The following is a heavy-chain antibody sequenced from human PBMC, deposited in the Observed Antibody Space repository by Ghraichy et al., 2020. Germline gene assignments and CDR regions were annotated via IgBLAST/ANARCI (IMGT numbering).Heavy chain of an antibody. V-gene: IGHV3-53*01. CDR2: IYSGGNT. D-gene: IGHD6-13*01. CDR1: GFSVSTNY. Sequence: GGSLRLSCAASGFSVSTNYMSWVRQAPGKGLEWVSVIYSGGNTFYADSVKGRFTISRDNSKNTLYLQMNSLRAEDTAVYYCARVGSWFADIDYWGQGTLVTVSS. CDR3: ARVGSWFADIDY. J-gene: IGHJ4*02.